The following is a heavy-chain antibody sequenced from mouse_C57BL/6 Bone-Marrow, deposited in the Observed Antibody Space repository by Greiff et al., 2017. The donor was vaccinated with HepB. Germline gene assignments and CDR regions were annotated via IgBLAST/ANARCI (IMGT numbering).Heavy chain of an antibody. CDR1: GFTFSDYY. CDR2: ISNGGGST. J-gene: IGHJ2*01. Sequence: EVNLVESGGGLVQPGGSLKLSCAASGFTFSDYYMYWVRQTPEKRLEWVAYISNGGGSTYYPDTVKGRFTISRDNAKNTLYLQMSRLKSEDTAMYYCARQSPLYYFDYWGQGTTLTVSS. CDR3: ARQSPLYYFDY. V-gene: IGHV5-12*01.